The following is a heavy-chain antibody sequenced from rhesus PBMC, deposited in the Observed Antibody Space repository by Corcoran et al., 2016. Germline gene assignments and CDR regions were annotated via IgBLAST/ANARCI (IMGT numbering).Heavy chain of an antibody. CDR1: GGSISSSY. CDR2: IYGRGISP. J-gene: IGHJ5-1*01. Sequence: QLQLQESAPGLVKPSETLSVTCAVSGGSISSSYWSWIRQSPGKGLEWIGYIYGRGISPTYNPSLRDRVTLSVDTSKNQFSLKLSSVTAADTAVYYCASEPGPYNGSLNRFDVWGPGVLVTVSS. CDR3: ASEPGPYNGSLNRFDV. V-gene: IGHV4-169*02. D-gene: IGHD3-16*01.